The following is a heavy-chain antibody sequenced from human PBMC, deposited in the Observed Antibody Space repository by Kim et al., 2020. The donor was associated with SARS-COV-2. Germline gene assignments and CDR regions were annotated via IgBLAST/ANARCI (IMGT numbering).Heavy chain of an antibody. CDR1: GFAFSTYA. Sequence: GGSLRLSCVASGFAFSTYAMSWVRQAPGKGPEWVSGISASGSTSYYADSVRGRFTISRDNLQDTIHLQMYSLRVEDSAIYYCAKTFAFWDNRDQRYYYH. J-gene: IGHJ6*03. CDR3: AKTFAFWDNRDQRYYYH. D-gene: IGHD3-16*01. V-gene: IGHV3-23*01. CDR2: ISASGSTS.